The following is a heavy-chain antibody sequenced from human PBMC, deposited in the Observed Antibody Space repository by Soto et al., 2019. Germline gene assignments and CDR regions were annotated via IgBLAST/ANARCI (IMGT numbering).Heavy chain of an antibody. D-gene: IGHD3-3*01. CDR3: VRALYYDFWSGYWDYYYGMDV. V-gene: IGHV3-7*03. CDR1: GFTFSSYW. CDR2: IKQDGSEE. Sequence: LRLSCAASGFTFSSYWMSWVRQAPGKGLEWVANIKQDGSEEYYVDSVKGRFTISRDNAKNSLYLQMNSLRAEDTAVYYCVRALYYDFWSGYWDYYYGMDVWGQGTTVTVSS. J-gene: IGHJ6*02.